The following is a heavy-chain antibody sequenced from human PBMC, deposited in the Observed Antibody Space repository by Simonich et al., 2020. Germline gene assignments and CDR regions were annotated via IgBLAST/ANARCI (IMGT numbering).Heavy chain of an antibody. J-gene: IGHJ4*02. CDR2: IWYDGSNK. D-gene: IGHD6-13*01. CDR3: AKDKGAAASDYFDY. Sequence: GGGVVQPGRSLRLSCAASGFTFSSYGMHWVRQAPGKGLEWVAVIWYDGSNKYYADSVKGRFTISRDNSKNTLYLQMNSLRAEDTAMYYCAKDKGAAASDYFDYWGQGTLVTVSS. V-gene: IGHV3-30*18. CDR1: GFTFSSYG.